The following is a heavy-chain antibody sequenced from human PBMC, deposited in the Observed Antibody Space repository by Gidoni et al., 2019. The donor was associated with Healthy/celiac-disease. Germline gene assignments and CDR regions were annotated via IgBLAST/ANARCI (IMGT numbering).Heavy chain of an antibody. J-gene: IGHJ6*02. D-gene: IGHD2-2*02. CDR3: ARQEGRCSSTSCYTGYYYGMDV. Sequence: EVQLVQSGAEVKKPGESLKISCKGSGYSFTSYWIGWVRQMPGKGLEWMGIIYPGDSDTRYSPSFQGQVTISADKSISTAYLQWSSLKASDTAMYYCARQEGRCSSTSCYTGYYYGMDVWGQGTTVTVSS. V-gene: IGHV5-51*01. CDR2: IYPGDSDT. CDR1: GYSFTSYW.